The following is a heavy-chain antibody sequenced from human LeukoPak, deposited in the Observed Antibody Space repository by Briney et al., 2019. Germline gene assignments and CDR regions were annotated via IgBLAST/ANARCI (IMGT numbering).Heavy chain of an antibody. CDR1: GLTFSSHA. V-gene: IGHV3-23*01. D-gene: IGHD2-8*02. J-gene: IGHJ4*02. CDR2: ISGSGGST. Sequence: GGSLRLSCAASGLTFSSHAMSWVRQAPGKGLEWVSAISGSGGSTYYADSVKGRFTISRDNSKNTLYLQMNSLRAEDTAVYYCAKDLVGHFDYWGQGTLVTVSS. CDR3: AKDLVGHFDY.